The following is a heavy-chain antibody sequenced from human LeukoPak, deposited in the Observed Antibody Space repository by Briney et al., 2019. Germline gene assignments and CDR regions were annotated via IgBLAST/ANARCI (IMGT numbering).Heavy chain of an antibody. D-gene: IGHD3-22*01. Sequence: PGGSLRLSCAASGFTFSNYSMHWVRQAPGKGLEWVSSISSSSSYIYYADSVKGRFPISRDNAKNSLYLQMNSRRAEDTAVYYCARELDSSGYYNYWGQGTLVTVSS. CDR3: ARELDSSGYYNY. J-gene: IGHJ4*02. CDR2: ISSSSSYI. V-gene: IGHV3-21*01. CDR1: GFTFSNYS.